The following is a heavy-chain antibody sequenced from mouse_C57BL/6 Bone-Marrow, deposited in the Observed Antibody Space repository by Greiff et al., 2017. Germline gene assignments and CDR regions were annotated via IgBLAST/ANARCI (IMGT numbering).Heavy chain of an antibody. Sequence: QVQLQQPGAELVKPGASVKLSCKASGYTFTSYWMQWVKQRPGQGLEWIGEIDPSDSYTNYNQKFKGKATLTVDTSSSTAYMQLSSLTSEDSAVDYCAREGPYGSPLMDYWGQGTSVTVSS. CDR1: GYTFTSYW. D-gene: IGHD1-1*01. CDR2: IDPSDSYT. V-gene: IGHV1-50*01. J-gene: IGHJ4*01. CDR3: AREGPYGSPLMDY.